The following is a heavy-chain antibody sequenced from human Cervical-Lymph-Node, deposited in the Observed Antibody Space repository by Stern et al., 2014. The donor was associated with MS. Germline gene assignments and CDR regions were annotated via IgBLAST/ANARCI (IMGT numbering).Heavy chain of an antibody. J-gene: IGHJ6*02. V-gene: IGHV5-51*01. D-gene: IGHD1-1*01. Sequence: VQLVESGAEVKKPGASLKISCKGSGYTFTHNWIAWVRQMPGNGLEWIGIIYPATSNTRYRPSLQGQVTISADKSTSTAALQWSSLKAADRAVYYCGRHPPRRKWDDPNYGMDVWGQGTTVTVSS. CDR2: IYPATSNT. CDR1: GYTFTHNW. CDR3: GRHPPRRKWDDPNYGMDV.